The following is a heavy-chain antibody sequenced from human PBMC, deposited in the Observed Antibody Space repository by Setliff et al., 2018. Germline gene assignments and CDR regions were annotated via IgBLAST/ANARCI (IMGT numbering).Heavy chain of an antibody. CDR2: ISAYNGNT. Sequence: ASVKVSCKASGYTFTSYGISWVRRAPGQGLEWMGWISAYNGNTNYAQKLQGRVTMTTDTSTSTAYMELRSLRSDDTAVYYCARDVITFGGVIVYFDYWGQGTLVTVSS. J-gene: IGHJ4*02. CDR3: ARDVITFGGVIVYFDY. D-gene: IGHD3-16*02. CDR1: GYTFTSYG. V-gene: IGHV1-18*01.